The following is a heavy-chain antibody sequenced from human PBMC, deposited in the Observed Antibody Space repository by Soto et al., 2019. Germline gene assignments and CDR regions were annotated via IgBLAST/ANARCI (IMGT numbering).Heavy chain of an antibody. J-gene: IGHJ2*01. V-gene: IGHV1-69*06. CDR2: IIPIFGTA. CDR1: GGTFSSYA. D-gene: IGHD4-17*01. CDR3: AREGTYDYGDYTETGWYFDL. Sequence: QVQLVQSGAEVKKPGSSVKVSCKASGGTFSSYAISWVRQAPGQGLEWMGGIIPIFGTANYAQKFQGRVTITADKSTSTADMELSSLRSEATAVYYCAREGTYDYGDYTETGWYFDLWGRGTLVTVSS.